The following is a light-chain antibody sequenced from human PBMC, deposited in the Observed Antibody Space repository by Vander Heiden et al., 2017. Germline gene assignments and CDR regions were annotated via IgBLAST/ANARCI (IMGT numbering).Light chain of an antibody. CDR2: DVS. CDR3: QQYNHLWT. V-gene: IGKV1-5*01. CDR1: QSISTW. J-gene: IGKJ1*01. Sequence: DIQMTQSPSTLSASIGDRVTITCRASQSISTWLAWYQQKPGKAPRLLISDVSNLESGVPSRFSGSGSESEFTLTISSLQADDFGTYYCQQYNHLWTFGQGTKVEVK.